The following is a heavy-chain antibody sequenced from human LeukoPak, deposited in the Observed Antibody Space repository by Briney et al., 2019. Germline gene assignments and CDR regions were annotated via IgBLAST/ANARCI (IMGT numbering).Heavy chain of an antibody. Sequence: GGSLRLSCEASGFTFSSYKMTWVRQAPGKGLEWVASISPSSSYIYYGDSVKGRVTVSRDNAKSSLFLQMSSLRADDTAVYYCARDLTGGEYFDPWGQGALVSVSS. V-gene: IGHV3-21*06. CDR1: GFTFSSYK. D-gene: IGHD3-16*01. J-gene: IGHJ5*02. CDR2: ISPSSSYI. CDR3: ARDLTGGEYFDP.